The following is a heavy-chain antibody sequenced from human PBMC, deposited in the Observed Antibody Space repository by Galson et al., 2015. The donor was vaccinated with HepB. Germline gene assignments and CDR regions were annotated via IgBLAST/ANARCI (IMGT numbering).Heavy chain of an antibody. CDR3: AREVMIRTLAHKTPDY. Sequence: SLRLSCAASGFTFSAYWMSWVRQVPGKGLEWVADVNLDGSEMYYADSVKGRFTISRDNAERSVSLHMYSLRAEDTAVYYCAREVMIRTLAHKTPDYWGQGTLLTVSS. V-gene: IGHV3-7*03. J-gene: IGHJ4*02. CDR1: GFTFSAYW. CDR2: VNLDGSEM. D-gene: IGHD3-16*01.